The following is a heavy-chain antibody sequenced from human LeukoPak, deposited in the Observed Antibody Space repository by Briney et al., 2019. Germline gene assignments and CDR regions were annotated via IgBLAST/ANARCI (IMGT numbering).Heavy chain of an antibody. V-gene: IGHV4-61*05. Sequence: SETLSLTCTVSGGSISSSTYYCGWIRQPPGKGLEWIGYIYYSGSTNYNPSLKSRVTISVDTSKNQFSLKLSSVTAADTAVYYCARKIEYYDSSGYYYVADAFDIWGQGTMVTVSS. D-gene: IGHD3-22*01. J-gene: IGHJ3*02. CDR3: ARKIEYYDSSGYYYVADAFDI. CDR2: IYYSGST. CDR1: GGSISSSTYY.